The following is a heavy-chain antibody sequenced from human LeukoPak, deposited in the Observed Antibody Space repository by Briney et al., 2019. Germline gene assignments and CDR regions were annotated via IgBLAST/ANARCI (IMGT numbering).Heavy chain of an antibody. Sequence: ASVKVSCKASGYTFTRYYIHWVRQATGQGLEWMGIINPSGGSTNYAQKFQGRVTMTRDTSTSTVYMELSSLRSEDTAVYYCARVDIYGDPTYFDYWGQGTLVTVSS. CDR1: GYTFTRYY. D-gene: IGHD4-17*01. J-gene: IGHJ4*02. CDR2: INPSGGST. CDR3: ARVDIYGDPTYFDY. V-gene: IGHV1-46*03.